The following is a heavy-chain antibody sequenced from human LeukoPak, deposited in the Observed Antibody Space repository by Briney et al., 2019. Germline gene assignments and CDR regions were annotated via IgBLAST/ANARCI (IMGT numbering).Heavy chain of an antibody. V-gene: IGHV4-39*01. J-gene: IGHJ5*02. CDR2: ICYSRST. CDR1: GGSISSSSYY. Sequence: SETLSLTCTVSGGSISSSSYYWGWIRQPPGKGLEWITSICYSRSTYYNPSLKSRVTISGDTSNNQFSLKLSSVTAADTAVYYCARGDGYNSRFDPWGQGTLVTVSS. D-gene: IGHD5-24*01. CDR3: ARGDGYNSRFDP.